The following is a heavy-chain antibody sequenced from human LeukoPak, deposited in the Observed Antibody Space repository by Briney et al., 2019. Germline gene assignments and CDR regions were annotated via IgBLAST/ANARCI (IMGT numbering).Heavy chain of an antibody. Sequence: VASVKVSCKASGGTFSSYAISWVRQAPGQGLEWMGRIIPILGIANYAQKFQGRVTITADKSTSTAYMELSSLRSEDTAVYYCARDSLTEQWLVEGEDYFDYWGQGTLVTVSS. V-gene: IGHV1-69*04. CDR3: ARDSLTEQWLVEGEDYFDY. J-gene: IGHJ4*02. CDR1: GGTFSSYA. D-gene: IGHD6-19*01. CDR2: IIPILGIA.